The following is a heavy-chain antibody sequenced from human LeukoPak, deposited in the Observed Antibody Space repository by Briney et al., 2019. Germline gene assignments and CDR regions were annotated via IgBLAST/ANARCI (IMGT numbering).Heavy chain of an antibody. CDR2: INHSGST. V-gene: IGHV4-34*01. D-gene: IGHD2-15*01. J-gene: IGHJ4*02. CDR3: ARQKGRYCSGGSCSGLFDY. Sequence: SETLSLTCAVYGGSFSDYYWSWIRQPPGKGLEWIGEINHSGSTNYNPSLKSRVTISVDTSKNQFSLKLSSVTAADTAVYYCARQKGRYCSGGSCSGLFDYWGQGTLVTVSS. CDR1: GGSFSDYY.